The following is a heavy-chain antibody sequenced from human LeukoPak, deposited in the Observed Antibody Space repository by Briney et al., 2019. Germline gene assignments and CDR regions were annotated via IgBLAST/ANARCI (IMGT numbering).Heavy chain of an antibody. CDR1: GFTFSSYA. V-gene: IGHV3-30-3*01. CDR3: ARTDGYSYGYNWYFDL. D-gene: IGHD5-18*01. Sequence: PGGTLRLSCTVSGFTFSSYALHWIRQAPGRGLDWVGVISYDGSNRYYADSVKGRFTISRDNSKNKLFLQMNSLRAEDTAVYYCARTDGYSYGYNWYFDLWGRGTLVTVSS. CDR2: ISYDGSNR. J-gene: IGHJ2*01.